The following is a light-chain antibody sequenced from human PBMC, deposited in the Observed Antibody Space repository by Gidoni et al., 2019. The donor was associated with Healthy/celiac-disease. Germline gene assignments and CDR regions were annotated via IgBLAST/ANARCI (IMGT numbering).Light chain of an antibody. V-gene: IGKV1-39*01. CDR1: QSISSY. CDR3: QQSYSNPRT. Sequence: IQMTQSPSSLSASVGDRVTITCRASQSISSYLNWYQQKPGKAPKRLIYAASSLQSGVPSRFSGSGSGTDFTLTISSLQPEDFATYYCQQSYSNPRTFGQGTKLEIK. CDR2: AAS. J-gene: IGKJ2*01.